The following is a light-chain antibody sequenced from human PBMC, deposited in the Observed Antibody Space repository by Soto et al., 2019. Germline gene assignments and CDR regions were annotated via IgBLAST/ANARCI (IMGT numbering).Light chain of an antibody. CDR3: QQYNSYSIT. J-gene: IGKJ5*01. CDR2: AAS. CDR1: QTITTF. V-gene: IGKV1-39*01. Sequence: DIHMTQSPFSLSASVVDIVTITCQASQTITTFLNWYQQKEGEPPKLLIYAASTLQGGVPSRFSGSGSGTDFTLTISSLQPDDFATYYCQQYNSYSITFGQGTRLEIK.